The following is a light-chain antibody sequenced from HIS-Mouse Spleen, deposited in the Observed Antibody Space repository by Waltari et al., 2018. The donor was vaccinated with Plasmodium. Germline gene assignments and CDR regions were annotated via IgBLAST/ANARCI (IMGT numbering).Light chain of an antibody. CDR3: QQLNSYPWT. CDR1: QGISSY. V-gene: IGKV1-9*01. J-gene: IGKJ1*01. Sequence: DIKLTQSTSFLSASVGDRVTINCRASQGISSYLAWYQQKPGKAPKLLIYAASTLQSGVPSRFSGSGSGTEFTLTISSLQPEDFATYYCQQLNSYPWTFGQGTKVEIK. CDR2: AAS.